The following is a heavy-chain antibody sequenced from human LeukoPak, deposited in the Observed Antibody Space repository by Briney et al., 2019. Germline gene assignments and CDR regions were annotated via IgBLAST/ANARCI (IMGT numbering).Heavy chain of an antibody. CDR2: IRSKASSYVT. V-gene: IGHV3-73*01. Sequence: PGGSLRLSCTASGFTFSGSDIQWVRQAPGKGLEWVGRIRSKASSYVTAYAASVKGRFTISRDDSKNTAYLQMNSLKTGDTAVYYCTSGRPHGYYYEMDVWGQGTTVTVSS. CDR1: GFTFSGSD. J-gene: IGHJ6*02. CDR3: TSGRPHGYYYEMDV.